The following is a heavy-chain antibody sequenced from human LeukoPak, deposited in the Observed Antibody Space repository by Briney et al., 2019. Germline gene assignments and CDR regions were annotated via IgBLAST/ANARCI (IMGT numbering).Heavy chain of an antibody. CDR2: ISSSNNTI. D-gene: IGHD2-21*02. V-gene: IGHV3-48*02. Sequence: PGVSLRLSCAASGFTFSSYSMNWVRQAPGKGLEWVSYISSSNNTIYYADSVKGRFTISRDNAKNSLYLQMNSLRDEDTAVYYCARSTYCGGDCYPALGYWGQGTPVTVSS. J-gene: IGHJ4*02. CDR1: GFTFSSYS. CDR3: ARSTYCGGDCYPALGY.